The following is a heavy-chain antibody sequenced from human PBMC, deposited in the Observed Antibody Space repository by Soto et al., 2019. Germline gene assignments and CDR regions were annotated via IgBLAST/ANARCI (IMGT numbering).Heavy chain of an antibody. Sequence: QEQLVQSGAEVQKPGSSVNVSCKASGGLFSSYAISWLRQAAGQGLEWMGGIIHDFGTPYYAQKFQVRVKITADESTNTAYMDLTSLKPEDTAIYYCARRSSGYVWCTELWGQGTLVTVSS. V-gene: IGHV1-69*01. CDR2: IIHDFGTP. CDR1: GGLFSSYA. J-gene: IGHJ4*02. CDR3: ARRSSGYVWCTEL. D-gene: IGHD3-22*01.